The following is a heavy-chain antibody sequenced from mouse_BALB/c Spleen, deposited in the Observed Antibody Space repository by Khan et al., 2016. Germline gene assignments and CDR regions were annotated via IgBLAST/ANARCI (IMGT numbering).Heavy chain of an antibody. Sequence: EVKLEESGPSLVKPSQTLSLTCSVTGDSITSGYWNWIRKFPGNKLEYMGYISYSGSTYYNPSLKSRISINRDTFKNQYYLQLNSVTTEEAATYYCAEDTTGAWFAYWGQGTLVTVSA. CDR1: GDSITSGY. CDR3: AEDTTGAWFAY. J-gene: IGHJ3*01. V-gene: IGHV3-8*02. D-gene: IGHD1-1*01. CDR2: ISYSGST.